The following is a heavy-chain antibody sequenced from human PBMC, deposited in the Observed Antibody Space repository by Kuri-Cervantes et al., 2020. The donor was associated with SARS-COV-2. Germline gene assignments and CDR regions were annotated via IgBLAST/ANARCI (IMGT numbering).Heavy chain of an antibody. J-gene: IGHJ6*02. D-gene: IGHD3-10*01. V-gene: IGHV1-2*04. CDR3: ARDPGIRALYGMDV. CDR1: GYTFTGYY. Sequence: ASVKVSCKASGYTFTGYYMHWVRQAPGQGLEWMGWINPNSGGTNYAQKFQGWVTMTRDTSISTAYMELSRLRSDDTAVYYCARDPGIRALYGMDVWGQGTTVTVSS. CDR2: INPNSGGT.